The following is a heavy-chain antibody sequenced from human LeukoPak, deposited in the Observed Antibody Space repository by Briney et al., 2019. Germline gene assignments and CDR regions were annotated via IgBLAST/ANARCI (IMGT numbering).Heavy chain of an antibody. CDR3: TRGSGPLYFDF. V-gene: IGHV3-64*02. D-gene: IGHD6-19*01. CDR1: GFSLRSYA. J-gene: IGHJ4*02. Sequence: HTGGSLRLSCAASGFSLRSYAIHWVRQAPGKGLEYVSAMSHDGGTTYYADSVKGRFTVSRHNSRNMVYLQMGGLRAADMAVYYCTRGSGPLYFDFWGQGTQVTVSS. CDR2: MSHDGGTT.